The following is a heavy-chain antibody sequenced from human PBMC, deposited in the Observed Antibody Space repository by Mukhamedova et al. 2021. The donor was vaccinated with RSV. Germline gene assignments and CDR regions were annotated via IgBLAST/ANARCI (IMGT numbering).Heavy chain of an antibody. V-gene: IGHV3-23*01. J-gene: IGHJ4*02. D-gene: IGHD3-22*01. Sequence: APGKGLEWVSAISGSGGSTYYADSVKGRFTISRDNSQNTLYLQMNSLRAEDMAVYYCAKDPNSSGYYYDLDYWGQGTLVTVSS. CDR3: AKDPNSSGYYYDLDY. CDR2: ISGSGGST.